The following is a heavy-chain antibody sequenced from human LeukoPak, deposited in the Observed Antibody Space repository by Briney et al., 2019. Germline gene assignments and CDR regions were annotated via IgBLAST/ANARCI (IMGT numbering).Heavy chain of an antibody. CDR1: GDSVSSNSAA. V-gene: IGHV6-1*01. CDR3: ARMVGLVSDF. Sequence: SQTLSLTCAISGDSVSSNSAAWNWIRQSPSRGLEWLGRTYYRSKWHSYYAPSVKSRITIIPDTSKNRSSLQLKSVTPEDTAVYYCARMVGLVSDFWGQGTLVTVSS. CDR2: TYYRSKWHS. D-gene: IGHD3-10*01. J-gene: IGHJ4*02.